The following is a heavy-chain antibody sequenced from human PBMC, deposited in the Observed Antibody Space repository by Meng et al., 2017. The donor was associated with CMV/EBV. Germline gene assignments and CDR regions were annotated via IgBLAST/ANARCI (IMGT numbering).Heavy chain of an antibody. Sequence: ASVKVSCKASGYTFTSYYMHWVRQAPAQGLEWMGIINPSGGSTSYAQKFQGRVTMTRDTSTSTVYMELSSLRSEDTAVYYCARDPTRNSSSWYGLNYWGQGTLVTVSS. V-gene: IGHV1-46*01. J-gene: IGHJ4*02. D-gene: IGHD6-13*01. CDR3: ARDPTRNSSSWYGLNY. CDR2: INPSGGST. CDR1: GYTFTSYY.